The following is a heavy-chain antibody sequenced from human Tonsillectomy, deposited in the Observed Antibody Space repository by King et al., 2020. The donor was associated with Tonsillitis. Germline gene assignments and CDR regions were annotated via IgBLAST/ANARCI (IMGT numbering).Heavy chain of an antibody. D-gene: IGHD3-3*01. V-gene: IGHV1-18*01. J-gene: IGHJ2*01. CDR3: ARDKKYFDFWSGYSQDYWYFDL. Sequence: QLVQSGAEVKKPGASVQVSCQTSGYTFTNYGISWVRQAPGQGLEWMGWISAYNGNTNFAQKFQGRVTMTTDTSTSTAYLELRSLRSDDTAVYYCARDKKYFDFWSGYSQDYWYFDLWGRGTLVTVSS. CDR2: ISAYNGNT. CDR1: GYTFTNYG.